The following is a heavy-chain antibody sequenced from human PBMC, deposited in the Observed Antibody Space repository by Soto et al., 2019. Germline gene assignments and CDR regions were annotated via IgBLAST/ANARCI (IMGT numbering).Heavy chain of an antibody. CDR3: VKVLARGVGVPRFYFD. CDR1: GFTFSNSW. D-gene: IGHD2-2*01. J-gene: IGHJ4*01. V-gene: IGHV3-74*01. Sequence: PGGSLRLSCAASGFTFSNSWMHWVRQVSGKGLEWVSRINADGTSTSYADSVKGRFTISRDNAKNTLYLHVNSLRAEDTAVYYCVKVLARGVGVPRFYFD. CDR2: INADGTST.